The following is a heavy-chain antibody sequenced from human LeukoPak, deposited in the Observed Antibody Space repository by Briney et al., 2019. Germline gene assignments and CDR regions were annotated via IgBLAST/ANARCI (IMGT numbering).Heavy chain of an antibody. D-gene: IGHD1-26*01. J-gene: IGHJ6*03. Sequence: PGGSLRLSCAASGFTFSSYAMSWVRQAPGEGLEWVSGISGSGGSTYYADSVKGRFTISRDNSKKTLYLQMNSLRAEDTAIYYCAKDSKIVGPTFRTYHYMDVWGKGTTVTVSS. CDR1: GFTFSSYA. V-gene: IGHV3-23*01. CDR2: ISGSGGST. CDR3: AKDSKIVGPTFRTYHYMDV.